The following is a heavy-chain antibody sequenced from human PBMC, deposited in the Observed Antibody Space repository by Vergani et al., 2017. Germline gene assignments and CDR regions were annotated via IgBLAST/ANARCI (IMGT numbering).Heavy chain of an antibody. V-gene: IGHV4-39*01. J-gene: IGHJ2*01. CDR1: NDSVSNTFYY. CDR3: ARVGHLVAVTGEGPSLDL. CDR2: IYYSGRT. Sequence: QVQLQESGPGLVKPSETLSLTCTVSNDSVSNTFYYWGWIRQTPGKGLEWIGSIYYSGRTYYNPSLESRVTMSVDTSKGQFSLKLSSVPAAGTAVAYCARVGHLVAVTGEGPSLDLWGRGTLVTVSS. D-gene: IGHD2-21*02.